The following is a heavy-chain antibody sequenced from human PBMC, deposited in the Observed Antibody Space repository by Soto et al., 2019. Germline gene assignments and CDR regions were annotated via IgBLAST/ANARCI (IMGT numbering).Heavy chain of an antibody. D-gene: IGHD3-16*01. CDR2: ISGSGGST. V-gene: IGHV3-23*01. J-gene: IGHJ4*02. CDR1: GFTFSSYA. Sequence: GGSLRLSCAASGFTFSSYAMSWVRQAPGKGLEWVSAISGSGGSTYYADSVKGRFTISRDNSKNTLYLQMNSLRAEDTAVYYSAKDGPGELRLFSDYFDYWGQGTLVTVSS. CDR3: AKDGPGELRLFSDYFDY.